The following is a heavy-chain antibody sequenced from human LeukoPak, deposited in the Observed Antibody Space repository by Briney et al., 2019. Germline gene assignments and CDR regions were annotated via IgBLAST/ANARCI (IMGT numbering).Heavy chain of an antibody. CDR3: ARRFSYYDILTGYSRGYYYMDV. CDR1: GYTLTDYY. J-gene: IGHJ6*03. D-gene: IGHD3-9*01. CDR2: INPNSGAT. V-gene: IGHV1-2*02. Sequence: ASVKVSCKASGYTLTDYYLHWVRQAPGQGLQWMGWINPNSGATHYAQNFQGRVTMTRDTSISTAYMELRSLRSDDTAVYYCARRFSYYDILTGYSRGYYYMDVWGKGTTVTISS.